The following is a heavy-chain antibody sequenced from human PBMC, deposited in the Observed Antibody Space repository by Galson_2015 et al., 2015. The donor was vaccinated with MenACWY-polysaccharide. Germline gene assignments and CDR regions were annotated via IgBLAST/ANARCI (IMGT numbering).Heavy chain of an antibody. CDR3: ANGCSISSCSPLDY. J-gene: IGHJ4*02. CDR1: QFTFNNYA. V-gene: IGHV3-23*01. CDR2: INPSGGST. Sequence: SLRLSCAASQFTFNNYAMIWVRQAPGKGLEWVSTINPSGGSTWYADSVKGRFSTSRDNSNNMLYLQMNSLRADDTAVYYCANGCSISSCSPLDYWGQGTLVSVSS. D-gene: IGHD2-2*01.